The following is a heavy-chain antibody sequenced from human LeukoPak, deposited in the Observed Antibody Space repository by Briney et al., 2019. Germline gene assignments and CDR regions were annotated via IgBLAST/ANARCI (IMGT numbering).Heavy chain of an antibody. Sequence: GGSLRLSCAASGFTFSSYSMNWVRQAPGKGLEWVSSISSSSSYIYYADSVKGRFTISRDNAKNSLYLQMNSLRAEDTAVCYCARDSSSWYHAFDIGGQGKMVPVSS. V-gene: IGHV3-21*01. CDR2: ISSSSSYI. CDR1: GFTFSSYS. CDR3: ARDSSSWYHAFDI. D-gene: IGHD6-13*01. J-gene: IGHJ3*02.